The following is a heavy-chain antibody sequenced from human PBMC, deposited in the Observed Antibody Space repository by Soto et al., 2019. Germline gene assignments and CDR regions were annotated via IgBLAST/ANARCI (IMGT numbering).Heavy chain of an antibody. V-gene: IGHV3-15*01. CDR3: TRGDGQYFAMDV. CDR1: GFTFNNAW. Sequence: TGGSLRLSCAASGFTFNNAWMTWVRQAPGKGLEWVGRIKSKTDGETTDYAAPVKGRFTISRDDSKNTLYLQMSSLKTEDTAVYYCTRGDGQYFAMDVWGQGTTVTVSS. J-gene: IGHJ6*02. CDR2: IKSKTDGETT.